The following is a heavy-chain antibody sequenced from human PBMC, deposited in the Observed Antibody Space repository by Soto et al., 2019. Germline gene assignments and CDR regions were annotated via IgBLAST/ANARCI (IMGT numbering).Heavy chain of an antibody. CDR1: GGSISSYY. V-gene: IGHV4-59*01. CDR2: IYYSGST. D-gene: IGHD3-10*01. Sequence: PSETLSLTCTVSGGSISSYYWSWIRQPPGKGLEWIGYIYYSGSTNYNPSLKSRVTISVDTSKNQFSLKLSSVTAADTAVYYCARDRAIMVRDHFDAFAIWGQGTMVPVSS. J-gene: IGHJ3*02. CDR3: ARDRAIMVRDHFDAFAI.